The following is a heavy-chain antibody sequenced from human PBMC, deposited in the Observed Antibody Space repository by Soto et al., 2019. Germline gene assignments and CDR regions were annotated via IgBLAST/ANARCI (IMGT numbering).Heavy chain of an antibody. D-gene: IGHD3-10*01. V-gene: IGHV3-30*03. CDR1: GFTFSSYG. CDR3: AIYGSGSHNNWFDP. Sequence: GGSLRLSCAASGFTFSSYGMHWVRQAPGKGLEWVAVISYDGSNKYYADSVKGRFTISRDNSKNTLYLQMNSLRAEDTAVYYCAIYGSGSHNNWFDPWGQGTLVTVSS. J-gene: IGHJ5*02. CDR2: ISYDGSNK.